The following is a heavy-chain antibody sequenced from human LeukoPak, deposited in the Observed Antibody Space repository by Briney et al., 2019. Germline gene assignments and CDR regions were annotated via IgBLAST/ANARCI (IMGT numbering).Heavy chain of an antibody. D-gene: IGHD4-17*01. CDR3: ARTTTGSSYYYYYAMDV. J-gene: IGHJ6*02. CDR1: GYSFASFW. CDR2: IYPGDSDI. Sequence: GESLKISCKGSGYSFASFWIGWVRQMPGKGLEWMGIIYPGDSDIRYSPSFQGQVTISADKSSSTAYLQWSGLKASDTAMYYCARTTTGSSYYYYYAMDVWGQGTTVTVSS. V-gene: IGHV5-51*01.